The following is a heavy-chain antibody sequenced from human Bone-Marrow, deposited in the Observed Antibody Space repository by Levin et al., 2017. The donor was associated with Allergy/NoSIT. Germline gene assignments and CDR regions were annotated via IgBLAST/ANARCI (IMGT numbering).Heavy chain of an antibody. CDR3: ARHLSRELESGIVVPSAMDS. Sequence: PGESLKISCKVSGYNFNNFWISWVRQMPGKGLEWVARIDPDDSYTNYNPSFRGHVKVSADKSINAVYLQWSTLRASDSAMYYCARHLSRELESGIVVPSAMDSWGQGTLVTVTS. CDR1: GYNFNNFW. D-gene: IGHD2-2*01. V-gene: IGHV5-10-1*01. CDR2: IDPDDSYT. J-gene: IGHJ4*02.